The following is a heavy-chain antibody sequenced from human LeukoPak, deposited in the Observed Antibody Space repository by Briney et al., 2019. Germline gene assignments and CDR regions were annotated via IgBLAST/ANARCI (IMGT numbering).Heavy chain of an antibody. CDR3: AKDAQGLVRGGIYFDF. V-gene: IGHV3-23*01. J-gene: IGHJ4*02. D-gene: IGHD6-19*01. CDR2: MSGSGSST. Sequence: GGSLRLSCAASGFTFKTYAMSWVRQVPGKGPEWVSSMSGSGSSTDYADSVKGRFTISRDNSKNTLYLQMNSLRAEDTALYYCAKDAQGLVRGGIYFDFWGQGSLVTASS. CDR1: GFTFKTYA.